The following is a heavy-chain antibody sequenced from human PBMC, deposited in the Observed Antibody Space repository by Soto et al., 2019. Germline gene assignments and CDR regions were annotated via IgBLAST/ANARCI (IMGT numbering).Heavy chain of an antibody. Sequence: QVQLVQSGPEVKKPGASVKVSCKTSGYTFTSYGISWVRQAPGQGLEWMGWISTYKGNTNYVQKFQGRVTMTTDTSTSTAYMELRSLRSDDTAVYYCATRSPAFDYWGQRTLVTVSS. CDR3: ATRSPAFDY. V-gene: IGHV1-18*01. J-gene: IGHJ4*02. CDR1: GYTFTSYG. CDR2: ISTYKGNT.